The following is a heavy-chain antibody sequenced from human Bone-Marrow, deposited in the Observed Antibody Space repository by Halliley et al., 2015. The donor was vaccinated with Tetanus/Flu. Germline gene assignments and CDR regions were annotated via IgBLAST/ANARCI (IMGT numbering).Heavy chain of an antibody. CDR2: IYTGGTT. Sequence: LEWVSVIYTGGTTYYADSVKGRFTIPRHDSKNTVYLQMNSLRPEDAAVYYCAREGRGPSFEFWGQGTPVTVSS. V-gene: IGHV3-53*04. J-gene: IGHJ4*02. D-gene: IGHD3-10*01. CDR3: AREGRGPSFEF.